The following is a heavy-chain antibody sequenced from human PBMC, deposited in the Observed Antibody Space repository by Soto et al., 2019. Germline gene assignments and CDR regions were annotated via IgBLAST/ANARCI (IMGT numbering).Heavy chain of an antibody. V-gene: IGHV4-4*07. D-gene: IGHD3-3*01. CDR3: ARVDSPLSSVFDY. CDR1: GGSISNYY. J-gene: IGHJ4*02. Sequence: SETLSLTCSVSGGSISNYYWSWIRQPAGRELEWIGRIYTTGSSNYNPSLKSRVTMSIDTSKNQFSLRLRSVTAADTAICYCARVDSPLSSVFDYWGQGMLVTLYS. CDR2: IYTTGSS.